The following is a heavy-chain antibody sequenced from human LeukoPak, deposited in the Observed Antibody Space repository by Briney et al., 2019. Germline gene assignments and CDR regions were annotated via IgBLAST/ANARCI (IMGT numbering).Heavy chain of an antibody. CDR1: GGSISSYY. CDR2: IYYSGST. D-gene: IGHD2-15*01. CDR3: AGYEVLGYCSGGSCDSNRAFDY. V-gene: IGHV4-59*01. J-gene: IGHJ4*02. Sequence: SETLSLTCTVPGGSISSYYWSWIRQPPGKGLEWIGYIYYSGSTNYNPSLKSRVTISVGACKNQFYLMLSSVNAVDAAVYYWAGYEVLGYCSGGSCDSNRAFDYWGQGTLVTVSS.